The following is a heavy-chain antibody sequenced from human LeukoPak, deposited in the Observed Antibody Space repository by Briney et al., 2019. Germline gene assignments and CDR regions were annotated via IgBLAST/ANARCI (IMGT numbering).Heavy chain of an antibody. V-gene: IGHV3-20*04. D-gene: IGHD3-10*01. J-gene: IGHJ6*03. CDR1: GFTFDDYG. Sequence: GGSLILSCAASGFTFDDYGMSWVRQAPGKGLEWVSGINWNGGSTGYADSVKGRFTISRDNAKNSLYLQMNSLRAEDTALYYCARDVTMVRGVIIAHYYMDVWGKGTTVTVSS. CDR3: ARDVTMVRGVIIAHYYMDV. CDR2: INWNGGST.